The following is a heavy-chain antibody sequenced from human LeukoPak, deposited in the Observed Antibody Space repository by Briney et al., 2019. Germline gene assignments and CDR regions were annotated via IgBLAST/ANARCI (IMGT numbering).Heavy chain of an antibody. CDR1: GGTFSSYA. V-gene: IGHV1-69*01. D-gene: IGHD3-10*01. J-gene: IGHJ4*02. CDR2: IIPIFGTA. CDR3: AREPLSVSLWFGELHY. Sequence: SVKVSCKASGGTFSSYAISWVRQAPGQGLEWMGGIIPIFGTANYAQKFQGRVTITADESTSTAYMELSSLRSEDTAVYYCAREPLSVSLWFGELHYWGQGTLVAVSS.